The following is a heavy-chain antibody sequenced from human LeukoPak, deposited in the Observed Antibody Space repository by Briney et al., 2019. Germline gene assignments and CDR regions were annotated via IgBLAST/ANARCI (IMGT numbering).Heavy chain of an antibody. CDR3: ARVYNWDYEGGWFDP. CDR1: GFSVTSNY. V-gene: IGHV3-53*04. Sequence: PGGSLRLSCAASGFSVTSNYMTWVRQAPGKGLEWISVIYSGTSTYYADSVKGRFTISRHNSKNTLYLQMNSLRPEGTAVYYCARVYNWDYEGGWFDPWGQGTLVTVSS. CDR2: IYSGTST. D-gene: IGHD1-7*01. J-gene: IGHJ5*02.